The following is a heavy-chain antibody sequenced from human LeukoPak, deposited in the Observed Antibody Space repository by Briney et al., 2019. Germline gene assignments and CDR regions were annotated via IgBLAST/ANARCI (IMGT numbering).Heavy chain of an antibody. V-gene: IGHV4-59*01. CDR2: VNSNGGT. J-gene: IGHJ5*02. Sequence: SETLSLTCTVSGGSISTFSWNWIRQPPGQGLEWIGYVNSNGGTYNNPSLKSRVTVSLDMSKNQFSLKLSSATAADTAVYYCVRDAGGTWFDPWGQGILVTVSS. CDR1: GGSISTFS. CDR3: VRDAGGTWFDP.